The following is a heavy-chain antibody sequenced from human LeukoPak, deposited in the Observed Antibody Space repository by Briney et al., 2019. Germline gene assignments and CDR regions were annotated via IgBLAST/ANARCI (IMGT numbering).Heavy chain of an antibody. D-gene: IGHD2-8*01. CDR3: AKGGRSANGFDY. J-gene: IGHJ4*02. CDR1: GFTFSSSA. Sequence: GGSLRLSCAASGFTFSSSAMIWVRRAPGEGLECVSGISGSGATTYYADSVKGRFTISRDNSKSTLYLQVDSLRAEDTAVYYCAKGGRSANGFDYWGQGTLVTVSS. V-gene: IGHV3-23*01. CDR2: ISGSGATT.